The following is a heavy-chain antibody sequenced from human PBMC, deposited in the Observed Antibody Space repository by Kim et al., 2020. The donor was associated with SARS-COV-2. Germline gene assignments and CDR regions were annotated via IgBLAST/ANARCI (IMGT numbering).Heavy chain of an antibody. CDR3: ASSPHSSSWDKGAFDI. V-gene: IGHV4-59*01. D-gene: IGHD6-13*01. Sequence: LKRRVTRSVDTSKNQFSLKLSSVTAADTAVYYCASSPHSSSWDKGAFDIWGQGTMVTVSS. J-gene: IGHJ3*02.